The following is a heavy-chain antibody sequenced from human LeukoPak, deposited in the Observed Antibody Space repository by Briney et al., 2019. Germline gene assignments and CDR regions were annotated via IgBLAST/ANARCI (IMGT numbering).Heavy chain of an antibody. J-gene: IGHJ3*02. V-gene: IGHV1-24*01. CDR2: FDPEDGET. D-gene: IGHD1-7*01. CDR3: ATDKGYNWNSNTFDI. CDR1: GYTLTELS. Sequence: ASVEVSCKVSGYTLTELSMHWVRQAPGKGLEWMGGFDPEDGETIYAQKFQGRVTMTEDTSTDTAYMELSSLRSEDTAVYYCATDKGYNWNSNTFDIWGQGTMVTVSS.